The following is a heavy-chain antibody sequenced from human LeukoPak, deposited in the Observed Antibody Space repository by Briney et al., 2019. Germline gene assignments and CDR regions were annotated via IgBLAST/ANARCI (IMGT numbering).Heavy chain of an antibody. Sequence: GGSLRLSCAASGFTFSNYWMSWVRQTPGKGLEWVASINQDGSEKYYVDSVKGRFTISRDNAKNSLYLQMNSLRAEDTAVYYCARDQINSSGNKPPFDYWGRGTLFTVSS. J-gene: IGHJ4*02. V-gene: IGHV3-7*01. CDR3: ARDQINSSGNKPPFDY. D-gene: IGHD1-26*01. CDR1: GFTFSNYW. CDR2: INQDGSEK.